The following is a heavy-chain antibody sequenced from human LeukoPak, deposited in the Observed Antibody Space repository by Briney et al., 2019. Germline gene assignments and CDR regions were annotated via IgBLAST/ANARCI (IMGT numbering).Heavy chain of an antibody. CDR3: AKDRAYYYDSSGYYLDV. D-gene: IGHD3-22*01. J-gene: IGHJ6*02. V-gene: IGHV3-23*01. CDR1: GFTFSSYA. CDR2: ISGSGGST. Sequence: GASLRLSCAASGFTFSSYAMSWVRQAPGKGPEWVSAISGSGGSTYYADSVKGRFTISRDNSKNTLYLQMNSLRAEDTAVYYCAKDRAYYYDSSGYYLDVWGQGTTVTVSS.